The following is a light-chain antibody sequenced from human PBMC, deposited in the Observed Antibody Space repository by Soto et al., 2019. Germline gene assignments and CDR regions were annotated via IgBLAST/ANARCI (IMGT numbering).Light chain of an antibody. CDR1: SSDIGAYNY. Sequence: QSVLTQPASVSGSPGQSITISCTGTSSDIGAYNYVSWYLQHPGKAPKLMIYGLTNRPSGVSNRFSGSKSGNTASLTISGLQAEDEADYYCSSYTTSLTLVFGGGTKVTVL. CDR2: GLT. V-gene: IGLV2-14*01. CDR3: SSYTTSLTLV. J-gene: IGLJ3*02.